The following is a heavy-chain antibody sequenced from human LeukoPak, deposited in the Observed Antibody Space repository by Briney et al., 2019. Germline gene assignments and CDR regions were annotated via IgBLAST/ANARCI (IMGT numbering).Heavy chain of an antibody. CDR1: GFTFDDYG. J-gene: IGHJ4*02. CDR2: INWNGGST. V-gene: IGHV3-20*04. CDR3: VRDRDWGFDY. D-gene: IGHD3/OR15-3a*01. Sequence: PGGSLRLSCAASGFTFDDYGMSWVRQAPGKGLEWVSGINWNGGSTGYADSVKGRFTISRDNFKNTLSLQMNSLRAEDTAVYYCVRDRDWGFDYWGQGTLVTVSS.